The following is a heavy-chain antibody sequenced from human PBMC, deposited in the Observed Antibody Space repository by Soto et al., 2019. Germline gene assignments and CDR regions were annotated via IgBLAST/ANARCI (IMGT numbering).Heavy chain of an antibody. V-gene: IGHV3-13*01. Sequence: EVQLVESGGGLVQPGGSLRLSCAASGFTFSSYAMHWVRQAPGKGLEWVSAIGTAGDTYYQGSVKGRFTISRENAKNFLYLQMNSLGAGETAVYYCARGAYCSGCSCSSDAFDIWRQVIMVTVSS. CDR1: GFTFSSYA. CDR3: ARGAYCSGCSCSSDAFDI. D-gene: IGHD2-15*01. CDR2: IGTAGDT. J-gene: IGHJ3*02.